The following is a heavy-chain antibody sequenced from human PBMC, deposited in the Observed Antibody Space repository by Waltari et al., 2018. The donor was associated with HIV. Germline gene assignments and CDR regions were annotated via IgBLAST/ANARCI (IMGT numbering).Heavy chain of an antibody. Sequence: QVQLVESGGGVVQPGRSLRLSCAASGFTFSNFAMHWVRQAPGKGLEWVAVIWYDGDNKCYADSVKGRFTISRDNSKNTLYLQMNSLRVEDTAVYYCARGGYYYDISGYYHYWGQGTLVTVSS. V-gene: IGHV3-33*01. CDR3: ARGGYYYDISGYYHY. CDR2: IWYDGDNK. D-gene: IGHD3-22*01. J-gene: IGHJ4*02. CDR1: GFTFSNFA.